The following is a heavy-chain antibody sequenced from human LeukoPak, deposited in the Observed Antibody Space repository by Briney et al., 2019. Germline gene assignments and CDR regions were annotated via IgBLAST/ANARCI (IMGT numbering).Heavy chain of an antibody. CDR1: GGSFSGYY. CDR2: INHSGST. V-gene: IGHV4-34*01. CDR3: AGGFHRMDV. J-gene: IGHJ6*01. Sequence: PSETLSLTCAVYGGSFSGYYWSWLRQPPGKGLEWIGDINHSGSTNYNPSLQSRVTISVDTSKNQFSLKLSSVTAADTAVYYCAGGFHRMDVWGKGTTVTVSS.